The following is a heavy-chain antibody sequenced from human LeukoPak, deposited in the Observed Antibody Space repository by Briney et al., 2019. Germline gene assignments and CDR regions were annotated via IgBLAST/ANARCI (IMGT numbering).Heavy chain of an antibody. J-gene: IGHJ4*02. Sequence: ASVKVPCKASGYTFNIHYIHWVRQAPGQGLEWVGWINSNSGATQYAQKFQGRVIMTTDTSITTVYMELSRLTSDDTAVYYCARETTEADDYWGQGTLVTVSS. CDR1: GYTFNIHY. V-gene: IGHV1-2*02. CDR2: INSNSGAT. CDR3: ARETTEADDY. D-gene: IGHD1-1*01.